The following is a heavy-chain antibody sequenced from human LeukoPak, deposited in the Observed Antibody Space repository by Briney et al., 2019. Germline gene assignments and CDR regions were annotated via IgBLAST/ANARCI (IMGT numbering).Heavy chain of an antibody. D-gene: IGHD5-12*01. CDR2: ISWNSGSI. V-gene: IGHV3-9*01. CDR1: GFTFDDYA. J-gene: IGHJ5*02. Sequence: GGSLRLSCAASGFTFDDYAMHWVRQAPGKGLEWVSGISWNSGSIGYADSVKGRFTISRDNAKNSLYLQMNSLRAEDTAVYYCAKDRGYDGPDRFDPWGQGTLVTVSS. CDR3: AKDRGYDGPDRFDP.